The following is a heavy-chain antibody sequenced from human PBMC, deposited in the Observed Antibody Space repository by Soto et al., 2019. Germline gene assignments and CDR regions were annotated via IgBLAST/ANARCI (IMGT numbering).Heavy chain of an antibody. Sequence: QVQLVQSGAEVKKPGASVKVSCKASGYTFTGYYMHWVRQAPGQGLEWMGWINPNSGGTNYAQKFQGWVTMTRDTSISTAYMELSRLRSDDTAVYYCARAGGDVVLVATNNCGGDCSLDYWGQGTLVAVSS. CDR1: GYTFTGYY. D-gene: IGHD2-21*01. CDR2: INPNSGGT. J-gene: IGHJ4*02. CDR3: ARAGGDVVLVATNNCGGDCSLDY. V-gene: IGHV1-2*04.